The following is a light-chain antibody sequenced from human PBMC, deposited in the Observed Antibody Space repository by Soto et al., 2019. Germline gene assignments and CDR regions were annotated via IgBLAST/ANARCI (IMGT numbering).Light chain of an antibody. CDR3: QQYGSSPFT. CDR2: GAS. CDR1: QSVSSSY. Sequence: EIVLTQSPGTLALSPWERATLSFSASQSVSSSYLAWYQQKPGQAPRLLIYGASSRATGIPDRFSGSGSGTDFTLTISRLEPEDFAVYYCQQYGSSPFTFGPGTKVDIK. J-gene: IGKJ3*01. V-gene: IGKV3-20*01.